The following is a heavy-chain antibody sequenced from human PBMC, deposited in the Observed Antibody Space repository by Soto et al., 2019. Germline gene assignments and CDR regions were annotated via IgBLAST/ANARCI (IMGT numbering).Heavy chain of an antibody. CDR3: ATNVGYCSGGGCLDIFDI. CDR1: GLVFSRYA. CDR2: ISSTGGST. V-gene: IGHV3-64*02. J-gene: IGHJ3*02. Sequence: GGSLRLSCAGSGLVFSRYAIHWVRQAPGKGLEYVAAISSTGGSTSYAGSVKGRFTISRDNSENAVFLRMGSLRAEDTAVYYCATNVGYCSGGGCLDIFDIWGQGTMVTVSS. D-gene: IGHD2-15*01.